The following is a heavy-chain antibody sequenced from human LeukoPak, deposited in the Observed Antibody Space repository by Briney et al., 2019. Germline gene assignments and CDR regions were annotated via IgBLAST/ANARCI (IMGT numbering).Heavy chain of an antibody. D-gene: IGHD7-27*01. CDR3: ARDGDLNWFDP. V-gene: IGHV4-61*02. J-gene: IGHJ5*01. CDR2: IYTSGST. CDR1: GGSISSGSYY. Sequence: SETLSLTCTVSGGSISSGSYYWSWIRQPAGKGLEWIGRIYTSGSTNYNPSLKSRVTISVDTSKNQFSLKLSCVTAADTAVYYCARDGDLNWFDPWGQGTLVTVSS.